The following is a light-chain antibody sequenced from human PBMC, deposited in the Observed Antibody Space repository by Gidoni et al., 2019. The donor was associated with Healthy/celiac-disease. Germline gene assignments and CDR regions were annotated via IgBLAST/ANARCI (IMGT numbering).Light chain of an antibody. J-gene: IGLJ2*01. CDR2: EVS. V-gene: IGLV2-8*01. CDR3: SSYAGSNVV. Sequence: QSALTQPPSASGSPGQSVTISCTGTSSDVGGSNYVSWYQQHPGKAPKLMNYEVSKRPSGVPDRFSGSKSGNTASLTVSGLQAEDEADYYCSSYAGSNVVFGGGTKLTVL. CDR1: SSDVGGSNY.